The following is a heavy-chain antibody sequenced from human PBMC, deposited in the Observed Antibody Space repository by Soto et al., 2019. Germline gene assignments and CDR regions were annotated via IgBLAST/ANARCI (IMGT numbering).Heavy chain of an antibody. V-gene: IGHV3-23*01. Sequence: EVQLLESGGGLVQPGRSLRLSCAASGFTFSNYAMSWVRQAPGQGLDWVSAISGSGGTTYYADSVKGRFTIYIDNSKKTMFLQMNSLRAEDAAVYYCAKFFVETGSNSGWPWSFHYWGQGTLVTVS. CDR1: GFTFSNYA. CDR2: ISGSGGTT. J-gene: IGHJ4*02. CDR3: AKFFVETGSNSGWPWSFHY. D-gene: IGHD6-25*01.